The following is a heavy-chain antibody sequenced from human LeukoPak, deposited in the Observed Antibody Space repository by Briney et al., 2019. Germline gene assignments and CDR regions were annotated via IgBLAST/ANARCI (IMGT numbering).Heavy chain of an antibody. V-gene: IGHV3-21*01. D-gene: IGHD2-21*02. CDR3: AGSLAYCGGDCRLGDY. CDR2: ISSSSSYI. CDR1: GFTFSSYS. Sequence: GGSLRLSCAASGFTFSSYSMNWVRQAPGKGLEWVSSISSSSSYIYYADSVKGRFTISRDNSENTLYLQMNSLRVEDTAVYYCAGSLAYCGGDCRLGDYWGQGTLVTVSS. J-gene: IGHJ4*02.